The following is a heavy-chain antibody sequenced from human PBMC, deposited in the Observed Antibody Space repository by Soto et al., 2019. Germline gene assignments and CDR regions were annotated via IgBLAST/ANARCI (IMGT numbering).Heavy chain of an antibody. J-gene: IGHJ4*02. Sequence: SETLSLTCAVSGGSISSSNWWSWVRQPPGKGLEWIGEIYHSGSTNYNPSLKSRVTISVDTSKNQFSLKLSSVTAADTAVYYCARGRIQLWYPFDYWGQGTLVTVSS. D-gene: IGHD5-18*01. CDR3: ARGRIQLWYPFDY. CDR2: IYHSGST. V-gene: IGHV4-4*02. CDR1: GGSISSSNW.